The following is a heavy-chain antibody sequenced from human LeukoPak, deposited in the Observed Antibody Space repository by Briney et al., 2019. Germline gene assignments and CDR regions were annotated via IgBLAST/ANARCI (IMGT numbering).Heavy chain of an antibody. D-gene: IGHD3-10*01. V-gene: IGHV4-59*01. Sequence: SETLSLTCTVSGGSISSYYWSWIRQPPGKGLEWIGYIYYSGSTNYNPSLKSRVTISVDTSKNQFSLKLSSVTAADTAVYYCARGMRGVINYFDYWGQGTLVTVSS. J-gene: IGHJ4*02. CDR1: GGSISSYY. CDR2: IYYSGST. CDR3: ARGMRGVINYFDY.